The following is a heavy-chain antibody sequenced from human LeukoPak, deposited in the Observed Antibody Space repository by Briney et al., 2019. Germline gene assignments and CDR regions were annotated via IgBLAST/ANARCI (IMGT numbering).Heavy chain of an antibody. J-gene: IGHJ4*02. CDR1: GFTFSSYG. D-gene: IGHD3-9*01. Sequence: PGGSLRLSCAASGFTFSSYGMHWVRQAPGKGLEWVAVISYDGSNKYYADSVKGRFTISRDNSKNTLYLQMNSLRAEDTAVYYCASGQALTGFRTFDYWAREPWSPSPQ. CDR2: ISYDGSNK. V-gene: IGHV3-30*19. CDR3: ASGQALTGFRTFDY.